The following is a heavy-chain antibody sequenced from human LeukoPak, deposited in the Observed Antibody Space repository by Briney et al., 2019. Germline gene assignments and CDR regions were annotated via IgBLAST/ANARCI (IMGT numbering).Heavy chain of an antibody. Sequence: GGSLRLSCAASGFTFSNYGVHWVRQAPGKGLEWVAVIRYDGSTKYYADSVKGRFTISRDNSKNTVYLEMNSLRAEDTAVYYCAKDGAGQQKLSDVHDDCGQEALGTVSS. V-gene: IGHV3-33*06. J-gene: IGHJ4*02. D-gene: IGHD6-13*01. CDR2: IRYDGSTK. CDR1: GFTFSNYG. CDR3: AKDGAGQQKLSDVHDD.